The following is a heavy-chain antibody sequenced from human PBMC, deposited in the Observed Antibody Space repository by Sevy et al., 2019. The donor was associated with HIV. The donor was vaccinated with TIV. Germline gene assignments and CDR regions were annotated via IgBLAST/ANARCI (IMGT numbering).Heavy chain of an antibody. D-gene: IGHD2-2*01. V-gene: IGHV4-61*02. CDR2: IYTSGST. Sequence: SETLSLTCTVSGGSISSGSYYWSWIRQPAGKGLEWIGRIYTSGSTNYNPSLRSQVTMSVETSKNQFSLKLSSVTAADTAVYYCARGSFVLVPAAMEGFDYWGQGTLVTVSS. CDR3: ARGSFVLVPAAMEGFDY. J-gene: IGHJ4*02. CDR1: GGSISSGSYY.